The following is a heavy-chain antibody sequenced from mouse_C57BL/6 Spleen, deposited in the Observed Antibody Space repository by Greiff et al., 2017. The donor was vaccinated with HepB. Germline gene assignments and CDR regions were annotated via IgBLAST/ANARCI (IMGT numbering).Heavy chain of an antibody. Sequence: EVQLQQSGAELVKPGASVKLSCTASGFNIKDYYMHWVKQRTEQGLEWIGRIDPEDGETKYAPKFLGKATITADTSSNTAYLQLSRLTSEDTAVYYCAGGQGYDRYAMDYWGQGTSVTVSS. CDR2: IDPEDGET. CDR3: AGGQGYDRYAMDY. D-gene: IGHD2-2*01. V-gene: IGHV14-2*01. J-gene: IGHJ4*01. CDR1: GFNIKDYY.